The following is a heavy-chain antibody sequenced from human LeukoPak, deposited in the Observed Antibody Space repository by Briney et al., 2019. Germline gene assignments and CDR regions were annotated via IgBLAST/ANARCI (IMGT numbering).Heavy chain of an antibody. Sequence: SVKVSCKASGGTFSSYAISWVRQAPGQGLEWMGRIIPILGIANYAQKFQGRVTITADKSTSTAYMELSSLRFEDTAVYYCARVGIAAQTFDYWGQGTLVTVSS. CDR1: GGTFSSYA. J-gene: IGHJ4*02. CDR2: IIPILGIA. D-gene: IGHD6-6*01. V-gene: IGHV1-69*04. CDR3: ARVGIAAQTFDY.